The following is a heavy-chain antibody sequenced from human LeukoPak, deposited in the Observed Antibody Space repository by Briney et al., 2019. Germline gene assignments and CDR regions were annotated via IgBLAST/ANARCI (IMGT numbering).Heavy chain of an antibody. Sequence: GASVKVSCKASGYTFTSYGISWVRQAPGQGLEWMGWISAYNGNTNYAQKLQGRVTMTTDTSTSTAYMELRSLRSDDTAVYYCARDRRRYDILTGYFGSDYWGQGTLVTVSS. J-gene: IGHJ4*02. CDR3: ARDRRRYDILTGYFGSDY. CDR1: GYTFTSYG. CDR2: ISAYNGNT. D-gene: IGHD3-9*01. V-gene: IGHV1-18*01.